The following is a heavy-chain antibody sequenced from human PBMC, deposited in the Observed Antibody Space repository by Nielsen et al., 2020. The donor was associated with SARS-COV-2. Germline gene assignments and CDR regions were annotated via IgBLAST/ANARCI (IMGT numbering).Heavy chain of an antibody. CDR2: IIPILGIA. CDR3: AREKVTMVRGVTPGFSY. CDR1: GGTFSSYA. V-gene: IGHV1-69*04. Sequence: SVKVSCKASGGTFSSYAISWVRQAPGQGLEWMGRIIPILGIANYAQKFQGRVTITADKSTSTAYMELSSLRSEDTAVYYCAREKVTMVRGVTPGFSYWGQGTLVPSPQ. D-gene: IGHD3-10*01. J-gene: IGHJ4*02.